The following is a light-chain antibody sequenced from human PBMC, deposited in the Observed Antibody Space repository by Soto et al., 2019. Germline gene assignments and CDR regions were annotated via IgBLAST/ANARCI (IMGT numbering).Light chain of an antibody. CDR3: EQCGSSAAPS. Sequence: ESVLTQSPGTLSLSPGERDTLSCRASQSVSSSYFAWYQQKPGQAPRLLIYGASSRATDIPDRFSGSGSGKDFTLTLSCLEPEDFAVYYCEQCGSSAAPSFGQGTKLVTK. CDR1: QSVSSSY. J-gene: IGKJ2*03. CDR2: GAS. V-gene: IGKV3-20*01.